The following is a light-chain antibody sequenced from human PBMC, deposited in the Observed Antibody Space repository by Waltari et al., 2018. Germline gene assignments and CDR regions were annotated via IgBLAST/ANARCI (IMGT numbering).Light chain of an antibody. CDR1: QSLVYSDGKTY. CDR3: MQALRSPWT. V-gene: IGKV2-40*01. J-gene: IGKJ1*01. CDR2: LVS. Sequence: DIVMTQTPLSLPVTLREPASISFSSSQSLVYSDGKTYLDWYQQKPGQSPQLLMYLVSKRASGVPDKFSGSGSGTDFTLKISRVEAEDVGVYYCMQALRSPWTFGQGTKVEIK.